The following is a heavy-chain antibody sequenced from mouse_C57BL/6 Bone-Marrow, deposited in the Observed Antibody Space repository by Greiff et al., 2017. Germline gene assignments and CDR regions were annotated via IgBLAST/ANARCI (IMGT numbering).Heavy chain of an antibody. CDR1: GYTFTSYG. V-gene: IGHV1-81*01. Sequence: QVQLQQSGAELARPGASVKLSCKASGYTFTSYGISWVKQRTGQGLEWIGEIYPRSGNTYYNEKFKGKATLTADKSSSTAYIELRSLTSEDSAVEFCARRAFITTVVAPFYAMDYWGQGTSVTVSA. D-gene: IGHD1-1*01. CDR3: ARRAFITTVVAPFYAMDY. CDR2: IYPRSGNT. J-gene: IGHJ4*01.